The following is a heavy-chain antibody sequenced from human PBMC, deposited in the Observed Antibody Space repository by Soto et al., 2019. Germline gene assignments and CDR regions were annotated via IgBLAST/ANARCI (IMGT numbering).Heavy chain of an antibody. CDR2: ISYDGSNK. CDR1: GFTFSSYA. J-gene: IGHJ4*02. D-gene: IGHD2-21*02. Sequence: QVQLVESGGGVVQPGRSLRLSCAASGFTFSSYAMHWVRQAPGKGLEWVAVISYDGSNKYYADSVKGRFTISRDNSKNTLYLQMNSLRAEDTAVYYCARAVLLAARGYFDYWGQGTLVTVSS. CDR3: ARAVLLAARGYFDY. V-gene: IGHV3-30-3*01.